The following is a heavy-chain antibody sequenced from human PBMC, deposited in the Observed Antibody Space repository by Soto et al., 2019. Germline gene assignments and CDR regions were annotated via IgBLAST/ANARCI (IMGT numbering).Heavy chain of an antibody. CDR2: IYYSGST. CDR1: GGSISSGGYY. CDR3: ARLLHDNRGYYYFDY. J-gene: IGHJ4*02. D-gene: IGHD3-9*01. Sequence: PSETLSLTCTVSGGSISSGGYYWSWIRQHPGKGLEWIGYIYYSGSTYYNPSLKSRVTISVDTSKKQFSLKMSSVTAADTAVYYCARLLHDNRGYYYFDYWGRGTLVTVSS. V-gene: IGHV4-31*03.